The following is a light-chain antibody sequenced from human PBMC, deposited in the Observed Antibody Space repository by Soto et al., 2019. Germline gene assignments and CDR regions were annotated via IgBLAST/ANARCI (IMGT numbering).Light chain of an antibody. J-gene: IGKJ2*01. CDR2: ASF. CDR1: QSISSY. CDR3: HQSYRTPYT. V-gene: IGKV1-39*01. Sequence: DIQMTQSPSSLSVSVGDRVTITCPASQSISSYLNWYQQKPGKAPKLLIYASFSLQSGVPSRFSGSGSGTDFTLTISSLEPEDFATYYCHQSYRTPYTFGQGTKLEIK.